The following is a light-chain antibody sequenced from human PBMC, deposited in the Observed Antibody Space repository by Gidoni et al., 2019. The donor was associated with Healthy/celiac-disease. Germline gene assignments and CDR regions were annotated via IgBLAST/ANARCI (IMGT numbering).Light chain of an antibody. CDR1: QSVSSSY. V-gene: IGKV3-20*01. CDR2: GAS. J-gene: IGKJ1*01. Sequence: EIVLTQSPGTLSLSPGERATLSCRASQSVSSSYLAWYQQTPGQAPRLLIYGASSRATGIPDRFSGSGSGTDFTLTISRLEPEAFAVYYCQPYGSSPWTFGQXTKVEIK. CDR3: QPYGSSPWT.